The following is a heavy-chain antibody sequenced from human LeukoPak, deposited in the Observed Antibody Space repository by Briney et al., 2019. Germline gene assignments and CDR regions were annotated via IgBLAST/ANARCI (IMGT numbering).Heavy chain of an antibody. CDR2: INPNSGGT. CDR1: GYTFTGYY. Sequence: GASVKVSCKASGYTFTGYYMHWVRQAPGQGLEWMGWINPNSGGTNYAQKFQGRVTMTRDTSISTAYMELSRLRSDDTAMYYCARNHLIGVVVTDYWGQGTLVTVSS. J-gene: IGHJ4*02. CDR3: ARNHLIGVVVTDY. D-gene: IGHD2-21*02. V-gene: IGHV1-2*02.